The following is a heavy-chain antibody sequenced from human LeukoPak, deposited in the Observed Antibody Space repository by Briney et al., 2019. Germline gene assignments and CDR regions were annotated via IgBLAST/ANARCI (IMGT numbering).Heavy chain of an antibody. CDR2: ISTSSSYI. Sequence: GGSLRLSCAASGFTFSRYSLNWVRQAPGKGLEWVSSISTSSSYIHYADSVKGRFTISRDNAKNSLYLQMNSLRAEGTAVYYCARGARYSSGWYHRNDYWGQGTLVTVSS. CDR3: ARGARYSSGWYHRNDY. D-gene: IGHD6-19*01. V-gene: IGHV3-21*01. CDR1: GFTFSRYS. J-gene: IGHJ4*02.